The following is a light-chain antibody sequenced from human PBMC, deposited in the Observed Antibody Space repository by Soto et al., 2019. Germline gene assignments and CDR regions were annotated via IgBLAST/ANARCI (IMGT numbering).Light chain of an antibody. CDR2: DAS. CDR1: QNIWRL. J-gene: IGKJ5*01. V-gene: IGKV1-12*01. Sequence: DIQMTQSPSSVSASVGDRVTITCRASQNIWRLLAWYQQKPGKAPELLIYDASSLQSGVPPRFSGSGSGTDFTLTISSLQPEDFATYYCEQAGSLPITFGQGTRLE. CDR3: EQAGSLPIT.